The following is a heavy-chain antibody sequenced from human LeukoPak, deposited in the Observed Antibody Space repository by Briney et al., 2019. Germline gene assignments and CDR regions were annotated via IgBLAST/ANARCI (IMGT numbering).Heavy chain of an antibody. Sequence: ASVKVSCKASGYTFTSYGISWVRQAPGQGLEWMGWISAYNGNTNYAQKLQGRVTMTTDTSTSTAYMELRSLRSDDTAVYYCARDGYLVGATTNWFDPWGQGTLVTVSS. CDR1: GYTFTSYG. V-gene: IGHV1-18*01. J-gene: IGHJ5*02. CDR3: ARDGYLVGATTNWFDP. CDR2: ISAYNGNT. D-gene: IGHD1-26*01.